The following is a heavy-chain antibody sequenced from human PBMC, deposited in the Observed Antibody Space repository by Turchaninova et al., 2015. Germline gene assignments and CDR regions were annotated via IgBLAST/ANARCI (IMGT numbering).Heavy chain of an antibody. CDR1: GGSTSSGDYS. CDR2: IYYRGST. Sequence: QVQLQESGPGLVKPSQTLSPPCTVAGGSTSSGDYSGSWFRQHPGKGLEWIGNIYYRGSTYYNPSLRRRITISVDTSKNQLSLKLSSVTAADTAVYYCARDQGTIFGVVRGFYFDYWGQGILVTVSS. J-gene: IGHJ4*02. CDR3: ARDQGTIFGVVRGFYFDY. V-gene: IGHV4-31*03. D-gene: IGHD3-3*01.